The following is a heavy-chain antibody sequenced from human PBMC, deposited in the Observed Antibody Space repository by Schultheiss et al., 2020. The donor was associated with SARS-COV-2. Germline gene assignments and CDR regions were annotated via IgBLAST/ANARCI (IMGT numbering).Heavy chain of an antibody. D-gene: IGHD6-13*01. CDR3: AAESYSSPGVGYWFDP. J-gene: IGHJ5*02. V-gene: IGHV4-59*01. CDR2: IYYKGST. CDR1: GGSISPYY. Sequence: SETLSLTCTVSGGSISPYYWSWIRQPPGKGLEWIGYIYYKGSTNYNPSYKSRVTISLDTSKNQFSLKLTSVTAADTAIYYCAAESYSSPGVGYWFDPWGQGTLVTVSS.